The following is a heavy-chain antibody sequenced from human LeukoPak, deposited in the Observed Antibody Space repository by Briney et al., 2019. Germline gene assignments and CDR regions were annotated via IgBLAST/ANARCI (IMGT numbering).Heavy chain of an antibody. CDR3: ARMQLFGLGNYYYYMDV. CDR1: GFTFSSYS. CDR2: IGSSGRYT. J-gene: IGHJ6*03. D-gene: IGHD3-3*01. V-gene: IGHV3-21*06. Sequence: GGSLRLSCAGSGFTFSSYSMNWVRQAPGKGLEWVSSIGSSGRYTYYADSMKGRFSISRDNAKSSLFLQMNSLRVEDTAVYYCARMQLFGLGNYYYYMDVWGKGTTVTVSS.